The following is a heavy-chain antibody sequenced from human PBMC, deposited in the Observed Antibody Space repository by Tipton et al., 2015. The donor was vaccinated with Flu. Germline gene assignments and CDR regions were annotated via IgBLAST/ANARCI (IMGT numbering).Heavy chain of an antibody. CDR2: ITPIFGTA. D-gene: IGHD3-22*01. V-gene: IGHV1-69*13. CDR1: GYTFTNYG. CDR3: ARPYSSTGDSSGYYYNY. J-gene: IGHJ4*02. Sequence: QLVQSGGEVKKPGASVKVSCKASGYTFTNYGFTWVRQAPGQGLEWMGGITPIFGTANHAQKFQGRVTITADESTSTAYMELSSLRSEDTAVYYCARPYSSTGDSSGYYYNYWGQGTLVTVSS.